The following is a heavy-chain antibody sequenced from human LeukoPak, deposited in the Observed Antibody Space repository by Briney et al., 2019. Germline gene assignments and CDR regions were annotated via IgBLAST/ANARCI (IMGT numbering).Heavy chain of an antibody. CDR2: IIPIFGTA. V-gene: IGHV1-69*13. D-gene: IGHD3-22*01. CDR1: GYTFASYG. Sequence: SVKVSCKASGYTFASYGISWVRQAPGQGLEWMGGIIPIFGTANYAQKFQGRVTITADESTSTAYMELSSLRSEDTAVYYCARDLGYYDSSGYLDYWGQGTLVTVSS. CDR3: ARDLGYYDSSGYLDY. J-gene: IGHJ4*02.